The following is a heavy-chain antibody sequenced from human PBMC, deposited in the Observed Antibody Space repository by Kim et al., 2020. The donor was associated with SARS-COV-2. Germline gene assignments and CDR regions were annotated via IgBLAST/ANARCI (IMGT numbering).Heavy chain of an antibody. J-gene: IGHJ4*02. V-gene: IGHV5-51*01. D-gene: IGHD6-19*01. Sequence: YSPSFQGQVTISADKSISTAYLQWSSLKASDTAMYYCAREVGSGWYYFDYWGQGTLVTVSS. CDR3: AREVGSGWYYFDY.